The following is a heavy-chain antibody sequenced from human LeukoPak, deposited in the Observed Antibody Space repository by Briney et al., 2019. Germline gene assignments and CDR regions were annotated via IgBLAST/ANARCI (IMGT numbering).Heavy chain of an antibody. J-gene: IGHJ4*02. D-gene: IGHD5-18*01. CDR3: ARDGGRRGYSYGYGY. CDR1: GGSISSYY. V-gene: IGHV4-59*12. Sequence: SETLSLTCTVSGGSISSYYWSWIWQPPGKGLEWIGYIYYSGSTNYKSSLKSRVTISVDTSKNQFSLKLSSVTAADTAVYYCARDGGRRGYSYGYGYWGQGTLVTVSS. CDR2: IYYSGST.